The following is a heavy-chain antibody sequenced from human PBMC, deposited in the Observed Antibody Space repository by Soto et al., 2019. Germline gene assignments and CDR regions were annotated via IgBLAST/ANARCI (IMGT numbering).Heavy chain of an antibody. CDR1: GYTFTGYY. CDR2: INPNSGGT. V-gene: IGHV1-2*04. J-gene: IGHJ6*02. Sequence: ASVKVSCKASGYTFTGYYMHWVRQAPGQGLEWMGWINPNSGGTNYAQKFQGWVTMTRDTSISTAYMELSRLRSDDTAVCYCARGVSRFGELLGYYYGMDVWGQGTTVTVSS. D-gene: IGHD3-10*01. CDR3: ARGVSRFGELLGYYYGMDV.